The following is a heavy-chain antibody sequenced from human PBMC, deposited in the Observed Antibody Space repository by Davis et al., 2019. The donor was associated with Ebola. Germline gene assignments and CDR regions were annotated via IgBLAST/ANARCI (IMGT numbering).Heavy chain of an antibody. V-gene: IGHV3-48*01. CDR1: GFTFSSYS. CDR3: ARVMGLDYFDY. J-gene: IGHJ4*02. Sequence: PGGSLRLSCAASGFTFSSYSMNWVRQAPGKGLEWVSYISSSSSTIYYADSVKGRFTISRDNAKNSLYLQMNSLRAEDTAVYYCARVMGLDYFDYWGQGTLVTVSS. CDR2: ISSSSSTI. D-gene: IGHD2-21*01.